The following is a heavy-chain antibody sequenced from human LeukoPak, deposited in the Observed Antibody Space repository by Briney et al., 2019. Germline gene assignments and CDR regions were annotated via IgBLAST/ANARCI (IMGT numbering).Heavy chain of an antibody. CDR3: TRFGSGSYG. V-gene: IGHV3-73*01. CDR1: GFTFSGSA. Sequence: GGSLRLSCAASGFTFSGSAMHWVRQASGKGLEWVGRIRSKANSYATAYAASVKGRFTIPRDDSKNTAYLQMNSLKTEDTAVYYCTRFGSGSYGWGKGTTVTVSS. CDR2: IRSKANSYAT. J-gene: IGHJ6*04. D-gene: IGHD3-10*01.